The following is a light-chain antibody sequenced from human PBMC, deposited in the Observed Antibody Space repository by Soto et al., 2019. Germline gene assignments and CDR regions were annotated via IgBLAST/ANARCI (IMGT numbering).Light chain of an antibody. Sequence: QSVLTQSASVSGSPGQSITISCTGTSSDVGGYNYVSWYQQHPGKAPKLMIYEVSNRPSGVSNRFSGSKSGNTASLTISGLQAEDEADYYCSSYTSSSTPYVFGTGTKSPS. CDR3: SSYTSSSTPYV. CDR2: EVS. CDR1: SSDVGGYNY. J-gene: IGLJ1*01. V-gene: IGLV2-14*01.